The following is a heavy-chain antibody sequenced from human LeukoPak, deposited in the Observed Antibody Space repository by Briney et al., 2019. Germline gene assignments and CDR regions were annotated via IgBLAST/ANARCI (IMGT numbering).Heavy chain of an antibody. CDR3: ARDRVAYCGGDCYSGYYFDY. V-gene: IGHV1-69*01. D-gene: IGHD2-21*02. J-gene: IGHJ4*02. CDR2: IIPICGTA. CDR1: GGTFSSYA. Sequence: SVTVSCKASGGTFSSYAISWVRQAPGQGREWMGGIIPICGTANYAQKFQGRVTITADESTSTAYMELSSLRSEDTAVYYCARDRVAYCGGDCYSGYYFDYWGQGTLVTVSS.